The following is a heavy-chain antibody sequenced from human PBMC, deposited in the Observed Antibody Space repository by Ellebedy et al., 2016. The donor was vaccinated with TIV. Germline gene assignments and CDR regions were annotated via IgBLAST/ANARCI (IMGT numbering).Heavy chain of an antibody. J-gene: IGHJ4*02. D-gene: IGHD6-19*01. CDR3: ARIGAVAGGIRGRDYFDY. CDR1: GGSISSYY. CDR2: IYYSGST. Sequence: SETLSLTXTVSGGSISSYYWSWIRQPPGKGLEWIGYIYYSGSTNYNPSLKSRVTISVDTSKNQFSLKLSSVTAADTAVYYCARIGAVAGGIRGRDYFDYWGQGTLVTVSS. V-gene: IGHV4-59*08.